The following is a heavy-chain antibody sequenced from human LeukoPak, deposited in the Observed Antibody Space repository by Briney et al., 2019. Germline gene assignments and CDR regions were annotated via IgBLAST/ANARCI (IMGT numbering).Heavy chain of an antibody. Sequence: SETLSLTCTVSGDSVSSGSYSWSWLRQPPGKGLEWIGYIFYRGSTSYNPYFKSRLTISADSSKNQCSLRLSSVTAADTAVYYCARARNYYYYLDVWGQGTTVTVSS. V-gene: IGHV4-61*01. D-gene: IGHD1-14*01. J-gene: IGHJ6*02. CDR1: GDSVSSGSYS. CDR3: ARARNYYYYLDV. CDR2: IFYRGST.